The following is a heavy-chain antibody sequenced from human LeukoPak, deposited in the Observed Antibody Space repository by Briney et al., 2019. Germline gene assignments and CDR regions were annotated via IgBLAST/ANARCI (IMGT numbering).Heavy chain of an antibody. CDR2: ITGSGGST. D-gene: IGHD1-20*01. CDR1: GFTFSSYA. CDR3: AKVPWSSNWKAFDI. V-gene: IGHV3-23*01. J-gene: IGHJ3*02. Sequence: PGGSLRLSCAASGFTFSSYAMSWVRQAPGKGLEWVSVITGSGGSTYYADSVKGRFTISRDNSKNTLYLQMNSLRAEDTAVYYCAKVPWSSNWKAFDIWGQGTMVTVSS.